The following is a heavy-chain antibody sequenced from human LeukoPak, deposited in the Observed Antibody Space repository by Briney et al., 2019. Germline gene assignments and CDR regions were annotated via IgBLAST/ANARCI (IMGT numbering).Heavy chain of an antibody. D-gene: IGHD2-2*01. V-gene: IGHV4-34*01. CDR1: GGSISSYY. CDR2: INHSGST. J-gene: IGHJ4*02. CDR3: ARGRKYQRRFGPAGYFDY. Sequence: SETLSLTCTVSGGSISSYYWSWIRQPPGKGLEWIGEINHSGSTNYNPSLKSRVTISVDTSKNQFSLKLSSVTAADTAVYYCARGRKYQRRFGPAGYFDYWGQGTLVTVSS.